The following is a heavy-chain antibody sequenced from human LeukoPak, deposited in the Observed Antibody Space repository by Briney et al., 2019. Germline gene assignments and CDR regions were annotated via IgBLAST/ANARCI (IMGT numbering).Heavy chain of an antibody. Sequence: GASVRVSCKASGGTLTSHGISWLRQAPGQGLEWMGRIIPIRNTVNYAQKFQGRLTIAAETSTSTAYMDLSSLRSEDTAVYYCATDRAEQQGVQLYYYFGMDVWGQGTKVTVSS. D-gene: IGHD6-13*01. CDR2: IIPIRNTV. CDR1: GGTLTSHG. J-gene: IGHJ6*02. CDR3: ATDRAEQQGVQLYYYFGMDV. V-gene: IGHV1-69*04.